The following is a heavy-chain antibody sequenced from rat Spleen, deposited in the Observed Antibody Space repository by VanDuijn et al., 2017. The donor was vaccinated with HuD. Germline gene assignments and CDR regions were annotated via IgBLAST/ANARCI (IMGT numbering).Heavy chain of an antibody. Sequence: EVQLVESGGGLVQPGRSLKLSCAASGFTYDNYVMAWVRQVQTKGLEWVASISTGGGHTYYRDSVKGRFTISRDNAKSTLYLQMDSLRSEDTATYYCARHPYYSSYMGVMDAWGQGSSVTVSS. CDR2: ISTGGGHT. CDR3: ARHPYYSSYMGVMDA. V-gene: IGHV5-25*01. J-gene: IGHJ4*01. CDR1: GFTYDNYV. D-gene: IGHD1-2*01.